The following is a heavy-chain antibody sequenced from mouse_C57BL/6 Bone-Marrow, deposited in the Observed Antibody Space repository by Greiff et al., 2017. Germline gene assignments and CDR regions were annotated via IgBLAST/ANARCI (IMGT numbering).Heavy chain of an antibody. Sequence: VQLQQSGAELVRPGASVKLSCTASGFNIKDDYMHWVKQRPEQGLEWIGWIDPENGDTEYAPKFQGKAIITADKSSNTAYLQLSSLTSEDTAVYYCSYTWFAYWGQGTLVTVSA. CDR1: GFNIKDDY. CDR2: IDPENGDT. J-gene: IGHJ3*01. D-gene: IGHD2-12*01. V-gene: IGHV14-4*01. CDR3: SYTWFAY.